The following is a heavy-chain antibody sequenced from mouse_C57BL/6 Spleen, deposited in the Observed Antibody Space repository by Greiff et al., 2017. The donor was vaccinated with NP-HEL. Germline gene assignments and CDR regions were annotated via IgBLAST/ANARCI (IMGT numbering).Heavy chain of an antibody. J-gene: IGHJ2*01. V-gene: IGHV1-15*01. CDR2: IDPETGGT. D-gene: IGHD1-1*01. CDR1: GYTFTDYE. CDR3: TRRGVYGYFDY. Sequence: VKLQESGAELVRPGASVTLSCKASGYTFTDYEMHWVKQTPVHGLEWIGAIDPETGGTAYNQKFKGKAILTADKSSSTAYMELRSLTSEDSAVYYCTRRGVYGYFDYWGQGTTLTVSS.